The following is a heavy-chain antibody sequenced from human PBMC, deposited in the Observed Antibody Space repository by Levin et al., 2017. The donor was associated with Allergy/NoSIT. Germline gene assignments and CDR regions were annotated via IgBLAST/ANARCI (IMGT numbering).Heavy chain of an antibody. D-gene: IGHD6-6*01. CDR3: ARERDLIGARAPFDY. Sequence: NASETLSLTCTVSGGSISSSTHYWGWVRQAPGKGLEWIGSIYYSGVTYYNPSLKSRVTISVDRFQNQFSLKLRSVTAADTAVYYCARERDLIGARAPFDYWGQGTLVTVSS. V-gene: IGHV4-39*07. J-gene: IGHJ4*02. CDR1: GGSISSSTHY. CDR2: IYYSGVT.